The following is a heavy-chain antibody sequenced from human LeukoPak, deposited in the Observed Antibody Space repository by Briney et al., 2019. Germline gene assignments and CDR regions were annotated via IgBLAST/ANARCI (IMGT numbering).Heavy chain of an antibody. CDR1: GFTFSNYA. J-gene: IGHJ3*02. D-gene: IGHD1-7*01. CDR3: AKDRRGNWNYVGAFDI. CDR2: ISESGGST. V-gene: IGHV3-23*01. Sequence: QPGGSLRLSCAASGFTFSNYAMNWVRQAPGKGLEWVSIISESGGSTYYADSVKGRFTISRDNSKNTLYLQMNSLRVEDTAVYYCAKDRRGNWNYVGAFDIWGQGTTVTVSS.